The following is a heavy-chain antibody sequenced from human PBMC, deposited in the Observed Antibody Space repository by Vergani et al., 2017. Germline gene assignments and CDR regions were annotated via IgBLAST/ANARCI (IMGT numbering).Heavy chain of an antibody. Sequence: QVQLVQSGAEVKKPGASVKVSCKASGYTFTSYGISWVRQAPGQGLEWMGWINPNSGGTNYAQKFQGRVTMTRDTSISTAYMELSRLRSDDTAVYYCARDRPIPGNWFDPWGQGTLVTVSS. CDR2: INPNSGGT. J-gene: IGHJ5*02. CDR3: ARDRPIPGNWFDP. D-gene: IGHD2-21*01. V-gene: IGHV1-2*02. CDR1: GYTFTSYG.